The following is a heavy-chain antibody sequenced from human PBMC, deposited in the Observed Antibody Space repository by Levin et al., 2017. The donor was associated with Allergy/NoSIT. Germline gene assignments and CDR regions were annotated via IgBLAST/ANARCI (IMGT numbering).Heavy chain of an antibody. CDR1: GGSISSSSYY. V-gene: IGHV4-39*07. CDR3: ARATENLPKLLWFGELLRNWFDP. Sequence: SETLSLTCTVSGGSISSSSYYWGWIRQPPGKGLEWIGSIYYSGSTYYNPSLKSRVTISVDTSKNQFSLKLSSVTAADTAVYYCARATENLPKLLWFGELLRNWFDPWGQGTLVTVSS. CDR2: IYYSGST. J-gene: IGHJ5*02. D-gene: IGHD3-10*01.